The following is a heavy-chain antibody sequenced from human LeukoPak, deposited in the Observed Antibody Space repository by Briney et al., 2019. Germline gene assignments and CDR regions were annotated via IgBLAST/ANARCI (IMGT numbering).Heavy chain of an antibody. CDR2: IYSDNT. J-gene: IGHJ6*03. CDR1: GFTVSSNS. CDR3: AKEGGPSYYYYYMDV. D-gene: IGHD3-16*01. V-gene: IGHV3-53*01. Sequence: PGGSLRLSCTVSGFTVSSNSMSWVRQAPGKGLEWVSFIYSDNTHYSDSVKGRFTISRDNSKNTLYLQMNSLRAEDTAVYYCAKEGGPSYYYYYMDVWGKGTTVTVSS.